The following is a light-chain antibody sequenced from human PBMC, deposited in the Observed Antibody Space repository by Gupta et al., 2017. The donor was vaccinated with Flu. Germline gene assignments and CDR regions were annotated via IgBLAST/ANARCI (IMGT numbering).Light chain of an antibody. CDR2: ATS. J-gene: IGKJ3*01. V-gene: IGKV3-20*01. CDR3: HQYGNSPPFT. CDR1: QSVSSNS. Sequence: EIVLTQSPGTLSLSPGERATLSCRASQSVSSNSLAWFQQKPGQAPRLLIYATSSRATGIPDKFSGSGCGTEFTLTINRREPEDFAVYYCHQYGNSPPFTFGHGTKVDIK.